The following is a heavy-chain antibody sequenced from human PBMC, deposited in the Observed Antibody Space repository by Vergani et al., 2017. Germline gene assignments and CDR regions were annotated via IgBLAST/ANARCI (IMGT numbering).Heavy chain of an antibody. CDR3: ARDRHIVVVPAAIDAFDI. CDR1: GFTFSSYS. D-gene: IGHD2-2*01. CDR2: ISSSSSTI. Sequence: EVQLVESGGGLVQPGGSLRLSCAASGFTFSSYSMNWVRQAPGKGLEWVSYISSSSSTIYYADSVKGRFTISRDNAKNSLYLQMNSLRAEDTAVYYCARDRHIVVVPAAIDAFDIWGQGTMVTVSS. V-gene: IGHV3-48*04. J-gene: IGHJ3*02.